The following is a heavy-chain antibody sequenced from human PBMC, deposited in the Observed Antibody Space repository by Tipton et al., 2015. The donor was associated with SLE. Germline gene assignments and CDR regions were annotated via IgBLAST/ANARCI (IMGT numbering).Heavy chain of an antibody. CDR1: GFTFSSHA. J-gene: IGHJ3*02. D-gene: IGHD2-21*01. Sequence: SLRLSCAASGFTFSSHAMHWVRQAPGKGLEYVSAVSSNGGSTYYANSVKGRFTISRDNSKNSLYLQMNSLRAEDTAVYYCARVAYCGGDCFWGADAFDIWGQGTMVTVSS. CDR2: VSSNGGST. CDR3: ARVAYCGGDCFWGADAFDI. V-gene: IGHV3-64*01.